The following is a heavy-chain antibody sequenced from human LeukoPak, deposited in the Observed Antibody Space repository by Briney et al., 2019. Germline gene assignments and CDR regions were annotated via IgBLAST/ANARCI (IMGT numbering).Heavy chain of an antibody. D-gene: IGHD6-19*01. CDR3: AREQWLVRTHYYYYYGMDV. CDR1: GGSFSGYY. J-gene: IGHJ6*02. V-gene: IGHV4-34*01. CDR2: INHSGST. Sequence: SETLSLTCAVYGGSFSGYYWSWIRQPPGKGLEWIGEINHSGSTNYNPSLKSRVTISVDTSKNQFSLKPSSVTAADTAVYYCAREQWLVRTHYYYYYGMDVWGQGTTVTVSS.